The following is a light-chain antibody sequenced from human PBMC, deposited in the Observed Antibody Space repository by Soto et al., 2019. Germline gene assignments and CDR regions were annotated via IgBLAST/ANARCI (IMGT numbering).Light chain of an antibody. V-gene: IGLV4-69*01. CDR1: SGHSSYA. J-gene: IGLJ2*01. CDR2: LNSDGSH. Sequence: QPVLTQSPSASASLGASVKLTCTPSSGHSSYAIAWHQQQPEQGPRYLMKLNSDGSHSKGDGIPDRFSGSSSGAERYLTISGLQSEDEADYYCQTGGSGILFGGGTQVTVL. CDR3: QTGGSGIL.